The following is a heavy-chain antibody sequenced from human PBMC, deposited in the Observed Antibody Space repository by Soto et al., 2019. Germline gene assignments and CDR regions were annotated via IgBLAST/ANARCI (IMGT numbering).Heavy chain of an antibody. D-gene: IGHD2-2*01. CDR2: IDHGVST. V-gene: IGHV4-34*01. CDR3: ASQSRYCSSTSCYGWWFDS. Sequence: PSETLSLTCAVSGGSFSDSYWNWIRQPPGKGLEWIGEIDHGVSTNYSPSLKSRVTVSVDTSKNQFSLKLSSVTAADTAVYYCASQSRYCSSTSCYGWWFDSWGQGTLVTVSS. J-gene: IGHJ5*01. CDR1: GGSFSDSY.